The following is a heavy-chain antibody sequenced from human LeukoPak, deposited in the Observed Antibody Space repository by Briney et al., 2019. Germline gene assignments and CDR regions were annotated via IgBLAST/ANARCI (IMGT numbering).Heavy chain of an antibody. J-gene: IGHJ4*02. CDR3: AREWFGELLDGY. V-gene: IGHV3-21*01. Sequence: PGXSLXLSCAASGFTFSSYSMNWVRQAPGKGVEWVSSISSSSSYIYYADSVKGRFTISRDNAKNSLYLQMNSLRAEDTAVYYCAREWFGELLDGYWGQGTLVTVSS. CDR1: GFTFSSYS. CDR2: ISSSSSYI. D-gene: IGHD3-10*01.